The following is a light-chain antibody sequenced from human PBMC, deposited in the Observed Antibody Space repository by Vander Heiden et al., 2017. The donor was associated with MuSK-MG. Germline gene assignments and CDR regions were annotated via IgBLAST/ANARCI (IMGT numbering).Light chain of an antibody. CDR3: QQSDGNPRT. CDR2: SAS. Sequence: DIQMTQSPSSLSASVGDRVTITCRASQNINTYLNWYQQKPGKAPKLLIYSASTLQSGVPSRFSGSGSGTEYILAISSLQPDDFATYYCQQSDGNPRTFGQGTRVEVK. J-gene: IGKJ1*01. V-gene: IGKV1-39*01. CDR1: QNINTY.